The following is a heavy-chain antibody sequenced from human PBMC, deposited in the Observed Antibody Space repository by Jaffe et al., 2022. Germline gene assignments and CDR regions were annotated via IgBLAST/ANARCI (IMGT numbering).Heavy chain of an antibody. CDR1: GFTFDDYA. V-gene: IGHV3-9*01. J-gene: IGHJ4*02. D-gene: IGHD3-16*02. Sequence: EVQLVESGGGLVQPGRSLRLSCAASGFTFDDYAMHWVRQAPGKGLEWVSGISWNSGSIGYADSVKGRFTISRDNAKNSLYLQMNSLRAEDTALYYCAKDMSDYIWGSYHYWGQGTLVTVSS. CDR2: ISWNSGSI. CDR3: AKDMSDYIWGSYHY.